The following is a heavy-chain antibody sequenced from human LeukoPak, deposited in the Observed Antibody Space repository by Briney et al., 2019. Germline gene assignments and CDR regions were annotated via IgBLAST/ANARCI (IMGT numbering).Heavy chain of an antibody. V-gene: IGHV3-30*18. CDR2: ISYDGSNK. CDR3: AKGPWPYERSGYFDY. Sequence: GGALRLSCAASGFTFSSYYVHWVRQAPGKGLERVAIISYDGSNKYYADSVKDRFTISRDNSKNTLFLQMNSLRAEDTAVYYCAKGPWPYERSGYFDYWGQGTLVTVSS. D-gene: IGHD3-22*01. CDR1: GFTFSSYY. J-gene: IGHJ4*02.